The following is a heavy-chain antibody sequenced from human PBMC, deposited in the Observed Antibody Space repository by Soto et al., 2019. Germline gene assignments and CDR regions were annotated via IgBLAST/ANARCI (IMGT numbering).Heavy chain of an antibody. J-gene: IGHJ5*02. CDR2: IYYSGST. CDR1: GGSISSYY. V-gene: IGHV4-59*01. D-gene: IGHD2-21*02. CDR3: ARGVTSLSHNWFDP. Sequence: NPSETLSLTCTVSGGSISSYYWSWIRQPPGKGLEWIGYIYYSGSTNYNPSLKSRVTISVDTSKNQFSLKLSSVTAADTAVYYCARGVTSLSHNWFDPWGQGTLVTV.